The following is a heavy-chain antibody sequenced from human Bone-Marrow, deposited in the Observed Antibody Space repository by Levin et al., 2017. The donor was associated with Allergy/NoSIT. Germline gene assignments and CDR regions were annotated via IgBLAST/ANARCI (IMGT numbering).Heavy chain of an antibody. V-gene: IGHV2-5*02. CDR1: GFSLNTASLG. D-gene: IGHD3-3*01. Sequence: QTLSLTCTFSGFSLNTASLGVGWIRQPPGKALECLALIYWDDDKLYNPSLRGRLIITKDTSKNQVVLAMANMDPADTATYYCSRWTAGSLGGWFDTWGQGTLVTVPS. CDR3: SRWTAGSLGGWFDT. CDR2: IYWDDDK. J-gene: IGHJ5*02.